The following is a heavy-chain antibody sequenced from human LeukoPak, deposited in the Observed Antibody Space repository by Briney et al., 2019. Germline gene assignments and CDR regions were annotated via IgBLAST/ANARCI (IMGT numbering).Heavy chain of an antibody. CDR1: GGSFSGFY. Sequence: SETLSLTCAVYGGSFSGFYWSWIRQPPGKGLEWIGDINHSGGTNYIPSLKSRVTISVDTSKNQFSLKLSSVTAADTAVYYCASSRRVPGVSIGYFDSWGQGTLVTVSS. CDR3: ASSRRVPGVSIGYFDS. D-gene: IGHD3-10*01. CDR2: INHSGGT. J-gene: IGHJ4*02. V-gene: IGHV4-34*01.